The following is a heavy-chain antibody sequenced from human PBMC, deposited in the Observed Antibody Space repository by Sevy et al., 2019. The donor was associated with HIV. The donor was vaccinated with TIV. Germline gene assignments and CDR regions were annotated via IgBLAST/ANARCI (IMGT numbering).Heavy chain of an antibody. CDR2: INPSGGST. Sequence: ASVKVSCKASGYTFINYYIHWVRQAPGQGLEWMGLINPSGGSTSSAQKFQGRVTMTRDTSTNTVYMELSSLGSEDTAVYYCARVYYYDYSGPGFWGQGTLVTVSS. D-gene: IGHD3-22*01. V-gene: IGHV1-46*01. J-gene: IGHJ4*02. CDR1: GYTFINYY. CDR3: ARVYYYDYSGPGF.